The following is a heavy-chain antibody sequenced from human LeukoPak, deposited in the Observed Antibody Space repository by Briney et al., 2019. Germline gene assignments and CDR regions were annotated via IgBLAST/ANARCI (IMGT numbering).Heavy chain of an antibody. CDR2: IKQDGSEK. Sequence: GGSLRLSCAASGFTFGSYWMSWLRQAPGKGLEWVANIKQDGSEKYYVDSVKGRFTISRDNAENSLSLQMNSLRAEGTAVYYCASAGGDSRSPLPFYYWGQGTLVTVSS. CDR3: ASAGGDSRSPLPFYY. V-gene: IGHV3-7*03. D-gene: IGHD6-6*01. CDR1: GFTFGSYW. J-gene: IGHJ4*02.